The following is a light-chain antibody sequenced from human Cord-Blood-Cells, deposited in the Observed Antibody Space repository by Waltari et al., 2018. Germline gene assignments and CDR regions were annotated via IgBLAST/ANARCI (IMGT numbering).Light chain of an antibody. J-gene: IGLJ3*02. Sequence: QSALPQPRPVSGSPGQSVTISCPGTSSDVGGYNFVSWYQQHPGKAPKLMIYDVSKRPSGVPDRFSGSKSGNTASLTISGLQAEDEADYYCCSYAGSYTWVFGGGTKLTVL. CDR1: SSDVGGYNF. CDR2: DVS. CDR3: CSYAGSYTWV. V-gene: IGLV2-11*01.